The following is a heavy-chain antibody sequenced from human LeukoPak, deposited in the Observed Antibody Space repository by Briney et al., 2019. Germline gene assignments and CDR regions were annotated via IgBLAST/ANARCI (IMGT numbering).Heavy chain of an antibody. CDR1: GVPISSSEW. J-gene: IGHJ4*02. CDR2: IHRDGRT. Sequence: SGTLSLTCAVSGVPISSSEWWIWVRQPPGQGLEWNGEIHRDGRTRYNPSLKSRVTMSMDYSKNQFSLSVTSVTAADTAIYYCGKTDIYFNPIDYWGPGSLVTVSS. D-gene: IGHD3-9*01. CDR3: GKTDIYFNPIDY. V-gene: IGHV4-4*02.